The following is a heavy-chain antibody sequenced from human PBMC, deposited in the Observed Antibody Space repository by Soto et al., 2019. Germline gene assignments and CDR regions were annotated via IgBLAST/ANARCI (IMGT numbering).Heavy chain of an antibody. J-gene: IGHJ4*02. Sequence: QVQLQQWGAGLLKPSETLSLTCAVYGGSFSGYYWSWIRQPLGKGLEWIGEINHSGSTNYNPSLKSRVTISVDTSKNQFSLKLSSVTAADTAVYYCARGGGGYCSGGSCYGGSFDYWGQGTLVTVSS. CDR1: GGSFSGYY. V-gene: IGHV4-34*01. CDR3: ARGGGGYCSGGSCYGGSFDY. D-gene: IGHD2-15*01. CDR2: INHSGST.